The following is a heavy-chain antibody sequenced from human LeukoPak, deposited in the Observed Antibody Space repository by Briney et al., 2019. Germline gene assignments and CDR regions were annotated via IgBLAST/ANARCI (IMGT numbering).Heavy chain of an antibody. J-gene: IGHJ6*03. D-gene: IGHD4-11*01. CDR2: ISSSGSTI. Sequence: NPGGSLRLSCAASGFTFSDYYMSWIRQAPGKGLEWVSYISSSGSTIYYADSVKGRFTISRDNAKNSLYLQMNSLGAEDTAVYYCARATVPNGWGYRYYYMDVWGKGTTVTVSS. V-gene: IGHV3-11*01. CDR1: GFTFSDYY. CDR3: ARATVPNGWGYRYYYMDV.